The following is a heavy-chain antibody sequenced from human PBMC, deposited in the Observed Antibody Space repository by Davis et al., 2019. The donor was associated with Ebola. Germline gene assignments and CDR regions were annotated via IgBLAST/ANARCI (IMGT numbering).Heavy chain of an antibody. V-gene: IGHV3-23*01. J-gene: IGHJ4*02. CDR1: GFTFSSYA. D-gene: IGHD4-17*01. Sequence: GESLKISCAASGFTFSSYAMSWVRKAPGKGLEWVSAISGSGGSSYYAASVKGRFTISRDNSKNTLYLQMNSLRAEDTAVYYCARGDDYGDPIDYWGQGTLVTVSS. CDR3: ARGDDYGDPIDY. CDR2: ISGSGGSS.